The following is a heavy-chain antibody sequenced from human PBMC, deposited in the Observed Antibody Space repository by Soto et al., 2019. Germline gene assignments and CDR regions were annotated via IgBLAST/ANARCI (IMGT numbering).Heavy chain of an antibody. V-gene: IGHV5-10-1*01. D-gene: IGHD3-22*01. CDR2: IDPSDSYT. CDR3: ARHYDSSGYYSGWFDP. CDR1: GYSFTSYW. Sequence: GESLKISCKGSGYSFTSYWISWVRQMPGKGLEWMGRIDPSDSYTNYSPSFQGHVTISADKSISTAYLQWSSLKASDTAMYYCARHYDSSGYYSGWFDPWGQGTLVTVSS. J-gene: IGHJ5*02.